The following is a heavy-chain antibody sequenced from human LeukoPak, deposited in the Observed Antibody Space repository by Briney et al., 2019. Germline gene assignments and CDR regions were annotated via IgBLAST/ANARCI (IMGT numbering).Heavy chain of an antibody. CDR3: PKPLTEYSRSSDYFDC. V-gene: IGHV3-30-3*02. Sequence: PGGSLTLSCAASGFTFSRYAVHGVRQAPAKGRDWVAVISYDGNNTYYTYSLKGRFTVSRDNSKNTLYLPMNGLTPEDTAVYYCPKPLTEYSRSSDYFDCWGQGTLVTVTS. CDR2: ISYDGNNT. CDR1: GFTFSRYA. J-gene: IGHJ4*02. D-gene: IGHD6-6*01.